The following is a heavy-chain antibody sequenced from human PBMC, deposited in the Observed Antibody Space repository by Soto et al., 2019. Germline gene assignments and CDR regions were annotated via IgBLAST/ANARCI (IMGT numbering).Heavy chain of an antibody. J-gene: IGHJ4*02. CDR2: IYYSGGT. V-gene: IGHV4-59*01. CDR1: GGSISGYH. D-gene: IGHD3-22*01. Sequence: SETLSLTCTVSGGSISGYHWSWIRQPPGKGLEWIGHIYYSGGTSYNPSLKSRVTISVDTSKNQFSLKLSSLSAADTAIYYCARWAYSAGSGPFDYWGQGTLVTVSS. CDR3: ARWAYSAGSGPFDY.